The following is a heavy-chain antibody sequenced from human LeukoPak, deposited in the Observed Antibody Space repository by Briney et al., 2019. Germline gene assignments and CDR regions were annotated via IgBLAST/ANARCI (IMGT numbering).Heavy chain of an antibody. V-gene: IGHV3-21*01. Sequence: AGGSLRLSCAASGFTFSSYSMNWVRQAPGKGLEWVSSISSSSSYIYYADSVKGRFTISRDNSKNTLYLQMNSLRAEDTAVYYCAKTYYDFWSGYYVPYDYWGQGTLVTVSS. J-gene: IGHJ4*02. D-gene: IGHD3-3*01. CDR3: AKTYYDFWSGYYVPYDY. CDR1: GFTFSSYS. CDR2: ISSSSSYI.